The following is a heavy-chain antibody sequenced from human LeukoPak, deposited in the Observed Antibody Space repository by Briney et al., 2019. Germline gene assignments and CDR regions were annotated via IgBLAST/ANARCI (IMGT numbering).Heavy chain of an antibody. V-gene: IGHV3-23*01. J-gene: IGHJ5*02. Sequence: GGSLRLSCAASGFTFSSYAMSWVRQAPGKGLEWVSAISGSGGSTYYADSVKGRFTISRDNSKNTLYLQMNSLRAEDTAVYYCAKGAYSSSWYGKNNHPWFDPWGQGTLVTVSS. D-gene: IGHD6-13*01. CDR1: GFTFSSYA. CDR2: ISGSGGST. CDR3: AKGAYSSSWYGKNNHPWFDP.